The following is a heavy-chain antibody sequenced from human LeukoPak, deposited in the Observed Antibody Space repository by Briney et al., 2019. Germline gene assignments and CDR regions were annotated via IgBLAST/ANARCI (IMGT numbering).Heavy chain of an antibody. Sequence: GGSLRLSCAASGFTFGSYWMNWVRQAPGKGLEWVANIKQDGSEKYYVDSVKGRFTISRDNAKNSLYLQMNSLRAEDTAVYYCARNLDYWGQGTLVTVSS. CDR1: GFTFGSYW. J-gene: IGHJ4*02. CDR2: IKQDGSEK. V-gene: IGHV3-7*01. CDR3: ARNLDY.